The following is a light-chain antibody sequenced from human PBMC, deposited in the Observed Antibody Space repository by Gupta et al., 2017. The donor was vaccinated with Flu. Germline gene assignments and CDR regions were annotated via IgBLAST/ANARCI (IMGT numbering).Light chain of an antibody. Sequence: DIVMTQSPLSLPVTPGEPASISCRSSQSLLHNNGNNYLDWYLQKPGQSPQLLIYLGSNRASGVPDRFSGSGSGTDFTLKISRVEAEDVGVYYCRQSLQTPRTFGQGTRLEIK. CDR1: QSLLHNNGNNY. V-gene: IGKV2-28*01. CDR2: LGS. CDR3: RQSLQTPRT. J-gene: IGKJ1*01.